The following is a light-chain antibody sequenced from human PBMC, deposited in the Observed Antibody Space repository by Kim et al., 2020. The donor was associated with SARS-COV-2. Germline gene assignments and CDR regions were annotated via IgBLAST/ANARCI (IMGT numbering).Light chain of an antibody. Sequence: KTVTISRTRSSGPILSNYMQCYQRRPGSAPIAAVFEYSERPSGTPGRFSGSIDSSPSSASLTISGLQTENESDYYCLSYDNDGNQVFGGGTQLTVL. CDR3: LSYDNDGNQV. J-gene: IGLJ3*02. CDR1: SGPILSNY. V-gene: IGLV6-57*03. CDR2: EYS.